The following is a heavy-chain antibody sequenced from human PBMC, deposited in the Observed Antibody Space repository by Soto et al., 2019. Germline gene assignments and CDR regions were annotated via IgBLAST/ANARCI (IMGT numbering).Heavy chain of an antibody. CDR1: GFTFSSYA. Sequence: GGSLRLSCAASGFTFSSYAMHWVRQAPGKGLEWVAVISYDGSNKYYADSVKGRFTISRDNSKNTLYLQMKSLRAEDTAVYYCARDPKGGVVAGMRWFDYWGQGTLVTVSS. D-gene: IGHD6-19*01. CDR2: ISYDGSNK. CDR3: ARDPKGGVVAGMRWFDY. J-gene: IGHJ4*02. V-gene: IGHV3-30-3*01.